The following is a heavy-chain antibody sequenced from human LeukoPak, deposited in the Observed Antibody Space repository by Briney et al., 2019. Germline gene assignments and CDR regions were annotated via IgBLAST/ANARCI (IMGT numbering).Heavy chain of an antibody. CDR2: IWYDGSNK. D-gene: IGHD6-19*01. CDR3: ARDSASVRFDY. J-gene: IGHJ4*02. CDR1: GFTFRNHG. V-gene: IGHV3-33*01. Sequence: GRSLRLSCAASGFTFRNHGMHWVRQAPGKGLEWVAVIWYDGSNKYYADSVKGRFTISRDNSKNTVNLQMDSLRAEDTAVYYCARDSASVRFDYWGQGTLVSVSS.